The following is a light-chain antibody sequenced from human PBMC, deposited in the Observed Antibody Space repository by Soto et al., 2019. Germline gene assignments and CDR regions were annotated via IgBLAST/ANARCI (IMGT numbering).Light chain of an antibody. Sequence: DIQMTQSPSTLSASVGDSVIITCRASHSISDYLAWYQQKPGKAPKLLTYDASNLESGVPSTFSGSGSGTEFTLTISSLQPDDFATYYCQQYYTYWHMFGQGTKVDIK. J-gene: IGKJ1*01. V-gene: IGKV1-5*01. CDR3: QQYYTYWHM. CDR2: DAS. CDR1: HSISDY.